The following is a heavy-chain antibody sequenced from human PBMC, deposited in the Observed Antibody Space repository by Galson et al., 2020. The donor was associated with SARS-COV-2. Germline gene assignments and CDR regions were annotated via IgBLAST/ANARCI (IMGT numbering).Heavy chain of an antibody. V-gene: IGHV3-30*18. Sequence: GGSLRLSCAASGFTFSSYDMHWVRQAPGKGLEWVALVSYDGSHKYYADSVKGRFTISRDNSKNTLYLQMNSLRAEDAAIYYCANTALGYSDSSGYSVGFRPFDYWGQGTLVTVSS. J-gene: IGHJ4*02. CDR2: VSYDGSHK. D-gene: IGHD3-22*01. CDR3: ANTALGYSDSSGYSVGFRPFDY. CDR1: GFTFSSYD.